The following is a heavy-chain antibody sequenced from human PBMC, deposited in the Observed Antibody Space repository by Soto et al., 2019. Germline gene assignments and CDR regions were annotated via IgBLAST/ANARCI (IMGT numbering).Heavy chain of an antibody. D-gene: IGHD5-12*01. J-gene: IGHJ4*02. Sequence: SETLSLTCTVSGGSINSYYWSWIRQPPGKGLEWIGFIYYSGSTNYNPSLKSRVTISRDNSKNTLYLQMGSLRAEDMAVYYCARGSNGYHFDYWGQGTLVTVSS. V-gene: IGHV4-59*01. CDR2: IYYSGST. CDR3: ARGSNGYHFDY. CDR1: GGSINSYY.